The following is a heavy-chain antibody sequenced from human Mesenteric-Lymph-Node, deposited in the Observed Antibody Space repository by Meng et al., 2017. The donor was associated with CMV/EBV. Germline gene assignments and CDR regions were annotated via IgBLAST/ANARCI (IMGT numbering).Heavy chain of an antibody. V-gene: IGHV3-23*01. D-gene: IGHD3-22*01. CDR1: GFTFSSYA. Sequence: GGSLRLSCAASGFTFSSYAMSWVRQAPGKGLEWVSAISGSGGSTYYADSVKGRFTISRDNSKNTLYLQMNSLRAEDTAVYYCARDPSSYYDSGGQTGPKAFDIWGQGTMVTVSS. CDR2: ISGSGGST. CDR3: ARDPSSYYDSGGQTGPKAFDI. J-gene: IGHJ3*02.